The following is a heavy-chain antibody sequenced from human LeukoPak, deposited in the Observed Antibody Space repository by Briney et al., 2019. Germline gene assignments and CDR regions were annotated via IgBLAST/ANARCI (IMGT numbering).Heavy chain of an antibody. CDR3: ARSVVGATVKYDY. CDR2: INPNSGGT. V-gene: IGHV1-2*02. D-gene: IGHD1-26*01. CDR1: GYTFTGYY. Sequence: GASVKVSRKASGYTFTGYYMHWVRQAPGQGLEWMGWINPNSGGTNYAQKFQGRVTMTRDTSISTAYMELSRLRSDDTAVYYCARSVVGATVKYDYWGQGTLVTVSS. J-gene: IGHJ4*02.